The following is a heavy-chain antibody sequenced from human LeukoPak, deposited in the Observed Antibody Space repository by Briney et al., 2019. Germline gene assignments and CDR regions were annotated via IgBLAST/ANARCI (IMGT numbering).Heavy chain of an antibody. V-gene: IGHV4-61*02. CDR3: ARDPGGPI. CDR2: IYTSGST. D-gene: IGHD1-26*01. J-gene: IGHJ3*02. Sequence: PSQTLSLTCTVSGGSISSGSYYWSWIRQPAGKGLEWIGRIYTSGSTNYNPSLKSRVTISVDTSKNQFSLKLSSVTAADTAVYDCARDPGGPIWGQGTMVTVSS. CDR1: GGSISSGSYY.